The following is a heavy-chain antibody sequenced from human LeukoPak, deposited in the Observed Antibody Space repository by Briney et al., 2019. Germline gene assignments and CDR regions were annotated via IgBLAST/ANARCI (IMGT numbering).Heavy chain of an antibody. CDR2: IYYSGST. CDR1: GGSISSSSYY. V-gene: IGHV4-39*01. Sequence: SETLSLTCTVSGGSISSSSYYWGWIRQPPRKGLEWIGSIYYSGSTYYNPSLKSRVTISVDTSKNQFSLKLSSVTAADTAVYYCTASDSSGYRPFDYWGQGTLVTVSS. CDR3: TASDSSGYRPFDY. J-gene: IGHJ4*02. D-gene: IGHD3-22*01.